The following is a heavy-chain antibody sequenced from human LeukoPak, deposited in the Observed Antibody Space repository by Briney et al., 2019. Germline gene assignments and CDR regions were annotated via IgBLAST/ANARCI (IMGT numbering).Heavy chain of an antibody. CDR2: ISDSGGST. Sequence: GGSLRLSCAASGFSFSSYAMSWVRQAPGKGLEWVSIISDSGGSTYYADSVKGRFTISRDNSKNTLYLQMSSLRPEDTAVYYCAKEGRWLQLGGAFDIWGQGTMVTVSS. CDR3: AKEGRWLQLGGAFDI. CDR1: GFSFSSYA. J-gene: IGHJ3*02. V-gene: IGHV3-23*01. D-gene: IGHD5-24*01.